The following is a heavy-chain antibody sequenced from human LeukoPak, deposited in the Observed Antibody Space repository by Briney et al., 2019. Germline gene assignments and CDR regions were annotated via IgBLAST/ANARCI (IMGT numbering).Heavy chain of an antibody. CDR3: AKDGPPTVTRGSFDY. Sequence: SQTLSLTCAISGDSVSSNSGAWNWVRQSPSRGLEWLGRTYYRSKWYNDYAVSLKSRISINPDTSKNQFSLQLSSVTPEDTAVYYCAKDGPPTVTRGSFDYWGQGTLVTVSS. V-gene: IGHV6-1*01. J-gene: IGHJ4*02. CDR1: GDSVSSNSGA. CDR2: TYYRSKWYN. D-gene: IGHD4-11*01.